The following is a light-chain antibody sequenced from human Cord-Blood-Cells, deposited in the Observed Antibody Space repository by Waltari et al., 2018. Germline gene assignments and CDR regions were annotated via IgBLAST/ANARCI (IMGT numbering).Light chain of an antibody. J-gene: IGLJ1*01. V-gene: IGLV2-14*01. Sequence: QSALTQPASVSGSPGQSITISCTGPSSDVGGYNYVPWYQQHPGKAPKLMIYDVSNRPSGVSNRFSCSKSGNTASLTISGLQAEDEADYYCSSYTSSSTHNYVFGTGTKVTVL. CDR3: SSYTSSSTHNYV. CDR1: SSDVGGYNY. CDR2: DVS.